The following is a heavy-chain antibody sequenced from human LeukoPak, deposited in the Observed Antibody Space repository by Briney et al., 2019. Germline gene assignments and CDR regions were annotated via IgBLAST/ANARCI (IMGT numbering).Heavy chain of an antibody. Sequence: ASVKVSSKASGYTFTSYGISWVRQAPGQGLEWMGWISAYNGNTNYAQKLQGRVNMPTDTSTSTAYMELRSLRSDDTAVYYCARVTPSGTVDYWGQGTLVTVPS. J-gene: IGHJ4*02. CDR3: ARVTPSGTVDY. CDR1: GYTFTSYG. D-gene: IGHD1-1*01. V-gene: IGHV1-18*01. CDR2: ISAYNGNT.